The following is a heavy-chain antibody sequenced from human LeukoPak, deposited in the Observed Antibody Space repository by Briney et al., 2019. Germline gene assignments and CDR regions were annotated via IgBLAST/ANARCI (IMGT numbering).Heavy chain of an antibody. CDR1: GGSISNYY. J-gene: IGHJ6*02. D-gene: IGHD3-10*01. Sequence: SETLSLTCTVSGGSISNYYWSWIRQPPGKGLEWIGYIFYTGSTAYNSSLESRVTISVDSSKNQVSLRLNSVTAADTAVYYCARVMKVRGITFFGMDAWGQGTTVTVSS. CDR2: IFYTGST. CDR3: ARVMKVRGITFFGMDA. V-gene: IGHV4-59*01.